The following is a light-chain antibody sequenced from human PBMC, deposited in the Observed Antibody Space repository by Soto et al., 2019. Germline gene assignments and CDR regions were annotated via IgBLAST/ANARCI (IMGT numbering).Light chain of an antibody. CDR2: QAS. CDR3: QQYTTYWT. CDR1: QSISSW. V-gene: IGKV1-5*03. Sequence: DIQMTQSPSTLSASVGDRVTITCRASQSISSWLAWYQHKPGEAPKLLISQASILESGVPPRFSGSGSGTEFTLTSTSLQPEDFTTYFCQQYTTYWTFGQGTKVDIK. J-gene: IGKJ1*01.